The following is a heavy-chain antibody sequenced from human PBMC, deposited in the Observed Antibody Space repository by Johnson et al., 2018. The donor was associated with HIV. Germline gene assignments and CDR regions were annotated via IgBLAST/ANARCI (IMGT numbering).Heavy chain of an antibody. V-gene: IGHV3-66*01. CDR1: GLTVSNNY. D-gene: IGHD5-24*01. J-gene: IGHJ3*01. Sequence: VQLVESGGGLVQPGGSLRLSCAASGLTVSNNYMTWVRQGPGKGLEWVSVINSGGGTYYADSVTGRLPISRDNSKNTLYLQMHSLRAEDPAVYFCARGCRDGYTCDVFDVWGQGPRVTVSS. CDR3: ARGCRDGYTCDVFDV. CDR2: INSGGGT.